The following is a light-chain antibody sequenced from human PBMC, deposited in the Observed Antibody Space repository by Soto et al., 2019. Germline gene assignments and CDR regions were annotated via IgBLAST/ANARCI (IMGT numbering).Light chain of an antibody. J-gene: IGKJ1*01. CDR2: DVS. Sequence: EIVLTQSPVTLSLSPGDRATLSCRPSQSVSSFLAWYQQKPGQPPRLLIYDVSNRAAGIPARFSGSGSGTDFTLTISSLEPEDFAVYYCQQYGSSPWTFGQGTKVEI. CDR3: QQYGSSPWT. V-gene: IGKV3-11*01. CDR1: QSVSSF.